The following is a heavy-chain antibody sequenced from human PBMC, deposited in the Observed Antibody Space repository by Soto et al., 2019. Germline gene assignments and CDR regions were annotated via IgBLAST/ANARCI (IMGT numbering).Heavy chain of an antibody. Sequence: KTSETLSLTCTVSGGSINSNNYYWAWIRQPPGKGRAWIASIYYDGSTYYNPSLKSRVSISVDTSKNHFSLKLSSATAADTAVYYCAKVVVAATRHTDFDSWGQGTLVTVSS. CDR2: IYYDGST. V-gene: IGHV4-39*02. J-gene: IGHJ4*02. CDR3: AKVVVAATRHTDFDS. CDR1: GGSINSNNYY. D-gene: IGHD2-15*01.